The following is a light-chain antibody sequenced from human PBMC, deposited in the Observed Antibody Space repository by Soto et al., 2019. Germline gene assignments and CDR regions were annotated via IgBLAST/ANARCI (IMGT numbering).Light chain of an antibody. CDR3: QQSYSSPWT. V-gene: IGKV1-39*01. J-gene: IGKJ1*01. CDR1: QSISSY. Sequence: IPMTPAPSSPSASVGDRVTITCRASQSISSYLNWYQQKPGKAPKFLIFAASSLQSWVPSRFSGSGSGTDFTLTISSLQPEDFATYYCQQSYSSPWTFGQGTKVDIK. CDR2: AAS.